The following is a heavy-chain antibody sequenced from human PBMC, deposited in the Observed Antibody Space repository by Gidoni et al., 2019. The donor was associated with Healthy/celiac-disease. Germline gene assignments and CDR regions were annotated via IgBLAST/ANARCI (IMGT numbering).Heavy chain of an antibody. CDR3: AHRPRPLYYFDY. J-gene: IGHJ4*02. Sequence: QITLKESGPTLVRATGTLTLTCTCAGVSVSTSGVGGGWIRQPPGKALEWLALIYWNGDKRYSPSLKRRLTITNDTSKNPVVLTMTNIDPVDTATYYCAHRPRPLYYFDYCGQGTLVTVSS. CDR2: IYWNGDK. CDR1: GVSVSTSGVG. V-gene: IGHV2-5*01.